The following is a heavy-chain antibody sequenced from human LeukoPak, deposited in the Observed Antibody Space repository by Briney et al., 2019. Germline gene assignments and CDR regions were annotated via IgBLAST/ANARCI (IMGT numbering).Heavy chain of an antibody. J-gene: IGHJ4*02. V-gene: IGHV1-2*02. D-gene: IGHD3-10*01. Sequence: ASVKVSCKASGYTFIGYHMHWVRQAPGQGLEWMGWINPNSGDTNYAQKFQDRVTMTRDTSISTAYMEVSSLRSDDTAVYYCARGHMVRAWDFWGQGTLVTVSS. CDR1: GYTFIGYH. CDR3: ARGHMVRAWDF. CDR2: INPNSGDT.